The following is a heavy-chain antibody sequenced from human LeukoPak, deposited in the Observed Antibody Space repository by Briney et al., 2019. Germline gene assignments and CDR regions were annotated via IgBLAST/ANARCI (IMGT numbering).Heavy chain of an antibody. J-gene: IGHJ4*02. CDR2: ISSSSTI. CDR3: ARDLPVAGTGRRVLYFDY. CDR1: GFTFSSYS. V-gene: IGHV3-48*01. Sequence: GGSLRLSCAASGFTFSSYSMNWVRQAPGKGLEWVSYISSSSTIYYADSVKGRFTISRDNAKNSLYLQINSLRAEDTAVYYCARDLPVAGTGRRVLYFDYWGQGTLVTVSS. D-gene: IGHD6-19*01.